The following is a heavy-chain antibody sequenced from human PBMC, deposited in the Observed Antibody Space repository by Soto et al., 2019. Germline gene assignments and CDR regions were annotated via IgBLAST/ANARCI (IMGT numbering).Heavy chain of an antibody. J-gene: IGHJ6*03. CDR2: IHDSGST. CDR3: ARFSTPGYYYMDV. V-gene: IGHV4-31*03. CDR1: GGPISSGGYY. Sequence: QVQLQESGPGLVKPSQTLSLTCTVSGGPISSGGYYWTWVRQPPGKGLEWIGYIHDSGSTFYNTSLESRVIISLDTSENQFSLKLTSVTAADTAVYYCARFSTPGYYYMDVWGKGTSVTVAS.